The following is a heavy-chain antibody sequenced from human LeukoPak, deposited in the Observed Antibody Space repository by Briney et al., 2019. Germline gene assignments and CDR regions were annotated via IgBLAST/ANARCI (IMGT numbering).Heavy chain of an antibody. CDR1: GGSFSGYY. D-gene: IGHD4-23*01. CDR3: ARGRFRYGGNSRYYYYYMDV. V-gene: IGHV4-34*01. J-gene: IGHJ6*03. CDR2: INHSGST. Sequence: PSETLSLTCAVYGGSFSGYYWSWIRQPPGKGLEWIGEINHSGSTNHDPSLKSRVTISVDTPKNQFSLKLSSVTAADTAVYYCARGRFRYGGNSRYYYYYMDVWGKGTTVTVSS.